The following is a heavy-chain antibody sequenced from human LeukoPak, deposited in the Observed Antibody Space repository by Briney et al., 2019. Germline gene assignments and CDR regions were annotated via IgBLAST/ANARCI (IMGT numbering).Heavy chain of an antibody. CDR1: GFIVSSNY. Sequence: GGSLRLSCVVSGFIVSSNYMSWVRQAPGKGLEWVSIIYSSGSTYYADSVKGRFTISRDNSKNALYLQMNSLRAEDTAVYYCARESAYYGSGSYYSYWGQGTLVTVSS. J-gene: IGHJ4*02. CDR3: ARESAYYGSGSYYSY. D-gene: IGHD3-10*01. CDR2: IYSSGST. V-gene: IGHV3-66*01.